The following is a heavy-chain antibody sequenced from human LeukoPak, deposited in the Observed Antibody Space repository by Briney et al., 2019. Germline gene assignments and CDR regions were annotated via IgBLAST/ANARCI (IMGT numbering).Heavy chain of an antibody. J-gene: IGHJ3*02. V-gene: IGHV4-4*02. CDR3: AGRNVVTAAFDI. Sequence: SGTLSLTCAVSGGSISSSNWWSWVRQPPGKGLEWIGEIYHSGSTNYNPSLKSRVTISADKSISTAYLQWSSLKASDTAMYYCAGRNVVTAAFDIWGQGTMVTVSS. D-gene: IGHD2-21*02. CDR1: GGSISSSNW. CDR2: IYHSGST.